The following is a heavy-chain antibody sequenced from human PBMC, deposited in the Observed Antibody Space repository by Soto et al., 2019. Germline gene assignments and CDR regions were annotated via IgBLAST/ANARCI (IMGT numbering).Heavy chain of an antibody. Sequence: ASVKVSCKASGYTFTSYDINWVRQATGQGLEWMGWMNPNSGNTGYAQKFQGRVTMTRNTSISTAYMELSSLRSDDTAVYFCARESKWLIDYCGQVTLVTVAS. CDR2: MNPNSGNT. D-gene: IGHD3-22*01. CDR1: GYTFTSYD. V-gene: IGHV1-8*01. CDR3: ARESKWLIDY. J-gene: IGHJ4*02.